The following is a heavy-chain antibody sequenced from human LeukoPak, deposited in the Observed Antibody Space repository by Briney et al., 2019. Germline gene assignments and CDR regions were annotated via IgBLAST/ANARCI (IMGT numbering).Heavy chain of an antibody. J-gene: IGHJ4*02. Sequence: CXXSXGPISVDYWNWIRQAPGKGLEWIGYIYYTGRTKYNPSLASRLTISIDTSKSQFSLRLTSVTAADTAVYYCAXXTXXGXSVLWGXGSLVTVSS. CDR2: IYYTGRT. V-gene: IGHV4-59*01. CDR3: AXXTXXGXSVL. CDR1: XGPISVDY. D-gene: IGHD6-6*01.